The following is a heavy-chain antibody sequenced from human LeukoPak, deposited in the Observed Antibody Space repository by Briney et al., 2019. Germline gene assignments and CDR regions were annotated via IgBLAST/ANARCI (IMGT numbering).Heavy chain of an antibody. CDR2: IYYSGST. J-gene: IGHJ5*02. CDR3: ARDSGDWFDP. Sequence: SETLSLTCTDSGGSVSSGGYYWTWIRQHPGKGLEWIGYIYYSGSTYYNPSLKSRVNISVDTSKNQFSLKLSSVTAADTAVYYCARDSGDWFDPWGQGTLVTVS. V-gene: IGHV4-31*03. CDR1: GGSVSSGGYY.